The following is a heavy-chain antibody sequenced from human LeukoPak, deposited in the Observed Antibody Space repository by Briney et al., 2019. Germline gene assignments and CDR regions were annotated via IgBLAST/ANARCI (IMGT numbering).Heavy chain of an antibody. Sequence: PSETLSLTCTVSGYSISSSYYWGWIRQPPGKGLEWIGSIYYSGSTYYNPSLKSRVTISVDTSKNQFSLKLSSVTAADTAVYYCARDGIAVAGYDAFDIWGQGTMVTVSS. CDR1: GYSISSSYY. CDR3: ARDGIAVAGYDAFDI. D-gene: IGHD6-19*01. J-gene: IGHJ3*02. V-gene: IGHV4-38-2*02. CDR2: IYYSGST.